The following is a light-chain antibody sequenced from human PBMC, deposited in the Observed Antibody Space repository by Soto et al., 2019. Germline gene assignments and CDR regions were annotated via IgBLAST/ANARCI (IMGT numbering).Light chain of an antibody. CDR1: QSVRSSY. CDR2: GAS. J-gene: IGKJ1*01. Sequence: EIVLTQSPGTLSLSPGERATLSCRASQSVRSSYLAWYQQKPGQAPRLLIYGASSRATGIPDRFSGSGSGTDFTLIISRLEPEDFEVYFCQQYGSSPWTFGQGTKVDIK. V-gene: IGKV3-20*01. CDR3: QQYGSSPWT.